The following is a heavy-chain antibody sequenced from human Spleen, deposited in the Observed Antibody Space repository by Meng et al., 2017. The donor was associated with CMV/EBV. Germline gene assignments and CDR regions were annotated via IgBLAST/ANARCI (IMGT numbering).Heavy chain of an antibody. CDR1: GGSFSGSY. J-gene: IGHJ4*02. Sequence: QWQLQLWGAGLLMPLETLSLPCAGYGGSFSGSYWSWIRQPPGKGLEWIGYIHYSGTTYYNPSLKSRIAISLDTSKNQFSLNLNSVTAADAAVYYCARDSPGGYGYFDSWGQGTLVTVSS. CDR3: ARDSPGGYGYFDS. D-gene: IGHD5-12*01. CDR2: IHYSGTT. V-gene: IGHV4-34*11.